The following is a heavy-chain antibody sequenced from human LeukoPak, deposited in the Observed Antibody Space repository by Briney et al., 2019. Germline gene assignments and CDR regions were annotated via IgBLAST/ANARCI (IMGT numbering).Heavy chain of an antibody. D-gene: IGHD3-22*01. CDR3: ARGGHSQDYYDSSGQNWFDP. CDR2: ISAYNGNT. CDR1: GYTFTSYG. J-gene: IGHJ5*02. V-gene: IGHV1-18*01. Sequence: GASVKVSCKASGYTFTSYGISWVRQAPGQGLEWMGWISAYNGNTNYVQKLQGRVTMTTDTSTSTAYMELRSLRSDDTAVYYCARGGHSQDYYDSSGQNWFDPWGQGTLVTVSS.